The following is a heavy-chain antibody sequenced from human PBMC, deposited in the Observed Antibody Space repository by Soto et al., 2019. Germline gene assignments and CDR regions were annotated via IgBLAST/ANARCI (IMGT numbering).Heavy chain of an antibody. Sequence: GVLRLSCAASGFTFSSYEMNWVRQAPGKGLEWVSYISSSSSYTNYADSVKGRFTISRDNAKNSLYLQMNSLRAEDTAVYYCAGEYSRPYYFDYWGQGTLVTVSS. J-gene: IGHJ4*02. CDR3: AGEYSRPYYFDY. V-gene: IGHV3-21*05. D-gene: IGHD6-13*01. CDR2: ISSSSSYT. CDR1: GFTFSSYE.